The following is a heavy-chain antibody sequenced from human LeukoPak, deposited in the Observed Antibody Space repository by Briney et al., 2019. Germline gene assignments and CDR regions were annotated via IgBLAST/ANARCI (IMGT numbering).Heavy chain of an antibody. CDR1: GGSISSYY. V-gene: IGHV4-4*07. CDR3: ARDRGGYCSSTSCRGDFDY. J-gene: IGHJ4*02. Sequence: KPSETLSLTCTVSGGSISSYYWSWIRQPAGKGLEWIGRIYTSGSTNYNPPLKSRVTMSVATSKNQFSLKLSSVTAADTAVYYCARDRGGYCSSTSCRGDFDYWGQGTLVTVSS. CDR2: IYTSGST. D-gene: IGHD2-2*01.